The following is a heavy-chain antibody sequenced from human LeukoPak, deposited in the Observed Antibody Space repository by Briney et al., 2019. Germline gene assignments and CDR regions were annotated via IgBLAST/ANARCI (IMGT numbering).Heavy chain of an antibody. V-gene: IGHV4-39*01. CDR3: ATKLLHAFDI. J-gene: IGHJ3*02. D-gene: IGHD2-15*01. Sequence: PSETLSLTCTVSGGSISSSSYYWGWIRQPPGKGLEWIGSIYYSGSTYYNPSLKSRVTISVDTSKNQFSLKLSSVTAADTAVYYCATKLLHAFDIWGQGTMVTVSS. CDR2: IYYSGST. CDR1: GGSISSSSYY.